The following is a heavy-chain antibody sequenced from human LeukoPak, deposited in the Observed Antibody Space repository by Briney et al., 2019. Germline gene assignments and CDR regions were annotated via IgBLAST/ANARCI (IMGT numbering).Heavy chain of an antibody. Sequence: GGSLRLSCAASGFTFHIYAMNWVRQAPGKGLEWVSAINGGGYGTYYADSVRGRFTIYRDNSKNTLYLQMNSLRAEDTAVYYCATDPTVAGTSEYFQHWGQGTLVTVSS. J-gene: IGHJ1*01. D-gene: IGHD6-19*01. CDR1: GFTFHIYA. CDR2: INGGGYGT. V-gene: IGHV3-23*01. CDR3: ATDPTVAGTSEYFQH.